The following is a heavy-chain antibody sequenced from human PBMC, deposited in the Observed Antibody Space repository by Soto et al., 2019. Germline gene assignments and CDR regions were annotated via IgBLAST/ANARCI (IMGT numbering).Heavy chain of an antibody. Sequence: SETLSLTCAVYGASFSGHSWTWIRQSPGKGLEWIGDINHSGRVNYSPSLKSRGTISLDTSKNQFSLTLSAVTAADTAMYYCSTRAYDTNGYYRFDPWGQGTLVTVSS. J-gene: IGHJ5*01. V-gene: IGHV4-34*01. CDR2: INHSGRV. CDR1: GASFSGHS. D-gene: IGHD3-22*01. CDR3: STRAYDTNGYYRFDP.